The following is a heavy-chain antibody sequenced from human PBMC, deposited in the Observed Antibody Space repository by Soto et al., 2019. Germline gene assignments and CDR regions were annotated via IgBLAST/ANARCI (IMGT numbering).Heavy chain of an antibody. J-gene: IGHJ5*02. CDR3: TGRYNWNDNYFHP. CDR2: SYYSGTT. D-gene: IGHD1-20*01. CDR1: GASISVHSYY. V-gene: IGHV4-39*01. Sequence: SETLSLTCTVSGASISVHSYYWTWIRQPPGKGLEWIGSSYYSGTTYFNPSLKSRATISVDTSKNQFSLRLTSVTAADTAIYYCTGRYNWNDNYFHPWGPGALVTVSS.